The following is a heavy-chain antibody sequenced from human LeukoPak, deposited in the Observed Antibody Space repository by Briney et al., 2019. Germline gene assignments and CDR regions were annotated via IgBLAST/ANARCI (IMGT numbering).Heavy chain of an antibody. D-gene: IGHD3-22*01. CDR2: ISGSGGST. Sequence: PGGSLRLSCAASGFTFSSYAMSWVRQAPGKGLEWVSAISGSGGSTYYADSVKGRFTISRDNSKNTLYLQMNSLRAEDTAVYYCAKRNFMYYYDSSGYGYWGQGTLVTVSS. V-gene: IGHV3-23*01. J-gene: IGHJ4*02. CDR3: AKRNFMYYYDSSGYGY. CDR1: GFTFSSYA.